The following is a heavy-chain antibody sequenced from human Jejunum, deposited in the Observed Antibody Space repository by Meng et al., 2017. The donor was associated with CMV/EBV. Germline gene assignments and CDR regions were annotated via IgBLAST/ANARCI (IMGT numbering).Heavy chain of an antibody. CDR2: IITNTGGT. Sequence: QVPLVQSGGEVKKPGAAVKFSCKASGYTFTGYNMHWVRQAPGQGGEWMGRIITNTGGTNYAQKFQGRVTMTRDTSISTGYMELNSLRSDDTAVYYCARGHNFGFEYWGQGTLVTVSS. V-gene: IGHV1-2*06. D-gene: IGHD1-1*01. J-gene: IGHJ4*02. CDR3: ARGHNFGFEY. CDR1: GYTFTGYN.